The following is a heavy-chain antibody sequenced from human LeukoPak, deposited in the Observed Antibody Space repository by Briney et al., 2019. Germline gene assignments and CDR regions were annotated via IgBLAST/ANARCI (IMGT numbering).Heavy chain of an antibody. V-gene: IGHV4-59*01. CDR1: GGSISSYY. J-gene: IGHJ4*02. CDR3: AKHATXXXGIDY. Sequence: SETLSLTCIVSGGSISSYYWSWIRQPPGKGLEWIGYIYYSGSTNYNPSLKSRVTISVDTSKNQFSLKLSSVTAADTAVYYCAKHATXXXGIDYWGQGTLVTVSS. CDR2: IYYSGST.